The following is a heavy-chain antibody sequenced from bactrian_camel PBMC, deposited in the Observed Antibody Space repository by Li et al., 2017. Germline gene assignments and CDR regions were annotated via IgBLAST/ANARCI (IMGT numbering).Heavy chain of an antibody. CDR2: IDTDGST. CDR3: AASRLGSTINWRRERRYGY. Sequence: HVQLVESGGGSVQAGGSLRLSCAASGYTLSSYCMGWVRQAPGKEREGVAAIDTDGSTSYADSVKGRFTISQDGAENTVYLQMNGLKPEDTAMYYCAASRLGSTINWRRERRYGYWGQGTQVTVS. J-gene: IGHJ4*01. CDR1: GYTLSSYC. V-gene: IGHV3S26*01. D-gene: IGHD4*01.